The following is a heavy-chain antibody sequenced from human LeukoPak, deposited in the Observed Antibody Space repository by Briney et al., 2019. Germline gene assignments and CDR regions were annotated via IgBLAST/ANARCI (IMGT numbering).Heavy chain of an antibody. J-gene: IGHJ4*02. CDR1: GFPLSSYS. V-gene: IGHV3-48*01. D-gene: IGHD2-15*01. CDR3: VRVKGSYFDY. Sequence: GGSLRLSCAASGFPLSSYSINWVRQAPGKGLEWVSYISSSGSAIYYVDSVKGRFTVSTDNANNSLFLQMNSPRAEHTAVYYCVRVKGSYFDYWGQGALVTVSS. CDR2: ISSSGSAI.